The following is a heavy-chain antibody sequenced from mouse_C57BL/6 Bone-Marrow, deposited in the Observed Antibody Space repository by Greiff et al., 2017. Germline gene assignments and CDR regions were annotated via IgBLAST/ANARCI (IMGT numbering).Heavy chain of an antibody. V-gene: IGHV14-2*01. CDR2: IDPEDGET. J-gene: IGHJ3*01. D-gene: IGHD1-1*01. CDR1: GFNIKDYY. Sequence: EVKLQESGAELVKPGASVKLSCTASGFNIKDYYMHWVKQRTEQGLEWIGRIDPEDGETKYAPKFQGKATITADTSSNTAYLQLSSLTSEDTAVYYCARFLTTVVATRGSWFAYWGQGTLVTVSA. CDR3: ARFLTTVVATRGSWFAY.